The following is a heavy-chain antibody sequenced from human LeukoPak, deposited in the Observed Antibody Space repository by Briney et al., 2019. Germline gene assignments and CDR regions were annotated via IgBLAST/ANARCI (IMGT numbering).Heavy chain of an antibody. CDR2: INPNSGGT. D-gene: IGHD6-25*01. J-gene: IGHJ6*02. Sequence: ASVKVSCKASGYTFTGYYMHWVRQAPGQGLEWMGWINPNSGGTNYAQKFQGRVTMTRDTSISTAYMELSRLRSDDTAVYYCARCSTGEDYYYGMDVWGQGTTVTVSS. CDR1: GYTFTGYY. V-gene: IGHV1-2*02. CDR3: ARCSTGEDYYYGMDV.